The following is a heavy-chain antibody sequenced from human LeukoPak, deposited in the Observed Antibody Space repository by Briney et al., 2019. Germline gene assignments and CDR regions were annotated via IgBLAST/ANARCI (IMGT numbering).Heavy chain of an antibody. CDR3: ARHKAALDY. CDR2: IYPGDSDT. V-gene: IGHV5-51*01. CDR1: GYSFTSYW. D-gene: IGHD6-6*01. Sequence: GGSLQISRQGSGYSFTSYWIVWVRQMPGKGLGWMGIIYPGDSDTRYSPSFQGQVTISADKSISTAYLQWSSLKASDTAMYYCARHKAALDYWGQGTLVTVSS. J-gene: IGHJ4*02.